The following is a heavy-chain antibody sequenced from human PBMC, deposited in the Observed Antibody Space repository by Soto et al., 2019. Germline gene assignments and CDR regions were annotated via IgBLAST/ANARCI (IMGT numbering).Heavy chain of an antibody. V-gene: IGHV1-58*01. CDR3: ATSTDWGSYESSGYPW. Sequence: GASVKVSWKSSGFALTSSAWRWVRQASVQRPEWIGWIVVGSGDTNYAQKFRERVTIARDMSTSTVYMQLSSLRSGDTAVYYCATSTDWGSYESSGYPWRGQGTLVSVSS. CDR2: IVVGSGDT. J-gene: IGHJ4*02. CDR1: GFALTSSA. D-gene: IGHD3-22*01.